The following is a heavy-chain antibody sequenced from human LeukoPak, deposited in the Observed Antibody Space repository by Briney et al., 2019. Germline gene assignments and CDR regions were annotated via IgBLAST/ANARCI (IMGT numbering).Heavy chain of an antibody. CDR3: AKDMYSSGWYHYYYYYGMDV. J-gene: IGHJ6*02. CDR1: GFTFSSYG. Sequence: GGSLRLSCAASGFTFSSYGMHWVRQAPGKGLEWVAVISYDGSNKYYADSVKGRFTISRDNSKNTLYLRMNSLRAEDTAVYYCAKDMYSSGWYHYYYYYGMDVWGQGTTVTVSS. D-gene: IGHD6-19*01. V-gene: IGHV3-30*18. CDR2: ISYDGSNK.